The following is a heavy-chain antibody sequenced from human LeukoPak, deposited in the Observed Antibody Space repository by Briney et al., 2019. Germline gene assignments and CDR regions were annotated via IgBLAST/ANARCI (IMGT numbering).Heavy chain of an antibody. V-gene: IGHV1-18*01. D-gene: IGHD2/OR15-2a*01. CDR1: GYTFTGYD. CDR3: ARAITTSGFRTDY. Sequence: GASVKVSCKASGYTFTGYDISWVRQSPGRGLEWMGWISADNTNTNYAQKLQGRVTMTTDTSTRTAYMELRSLRSDDTALYYCARAITTSGFRTDYWGQGTLVTVSS. CDR2: ISADNTNT. J-gene: IGHJ4*02.